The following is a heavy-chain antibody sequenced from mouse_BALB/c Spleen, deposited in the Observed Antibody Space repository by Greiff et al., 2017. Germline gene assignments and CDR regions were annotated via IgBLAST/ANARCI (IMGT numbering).Heavy chain of an antibody. V-gene: IGHV1-7*01. CDR3: ARGYDGPGRGFAY. D-gene: IGHD2-3*01. Sequence: QVQLKQSGAELAKPGASVRMSCKASGYTFTSYWMHWVKQRPGQGLEWIGYINPSTGYTEYNQKFKDKATLTADKSSSTAYMQLSSLTSEDSAVYYCARGYDGPGRGFAYWGQGTLVTVSA. CDR2: INPSTGYT. J-gene: IGHJ3*01. CDR1: GYTFTSYW.